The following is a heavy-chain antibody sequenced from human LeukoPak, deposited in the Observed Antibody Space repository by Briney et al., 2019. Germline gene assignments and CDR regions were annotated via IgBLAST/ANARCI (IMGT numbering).Heavy chain of an antibody. CDR1: GGSISSYY. D-gene: IGHD3-22*01. Sequence: SETLSLTCTVSGGSISSYYWSWIRQPPGKGLEWIGYIYYSGSTNYNPSLKSRVTMSVDTSKNQFSLKLSSVTAADTAVYYCARAGPPDDSSGFDAFDMWGQGTMVTVSS. CDR3: ARAGPPDDSSGFDAFDM. CDR2: IYYSGST. J-gene: IGHJ3*02. V-gene: IGHV4-59*12.